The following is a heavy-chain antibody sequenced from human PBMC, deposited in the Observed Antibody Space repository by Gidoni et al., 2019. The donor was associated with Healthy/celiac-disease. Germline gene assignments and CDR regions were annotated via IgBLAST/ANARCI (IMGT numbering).Heavy chain of an antibody. J-gene: IGHJ4*02. CDR3: ASEPGSYILTGYYTDY. V-gene: IGHV1-2*02. D-gene: IGHD3-9*01. Sequence: QLQLVQSGAEVTKDGASVTVDCKASGSTFAGSYMLWVRQAPGQGLEWMGWINPDSGCTNDAQKCQGRITMTRDTSIITAYMELSRLRSDDTAVYYCASEPGSYILTGYYTDYWGQGTLVTVSS. CDR2: INPDSGCT. CDR1: GSTFAGSY.